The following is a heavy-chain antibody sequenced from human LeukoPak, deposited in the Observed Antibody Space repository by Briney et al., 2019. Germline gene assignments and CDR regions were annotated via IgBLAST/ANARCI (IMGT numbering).Heavy chain of an antibody. V-gene: IGHV5-51*01. CDR3: ARGYSSSSRGFDY. CDR2: IYPGDSNT. D-gene: IGHD6-6*01. CDR1: GYSFTSYW. J-gene: IGHJ4*02. Sequence: GESLKISCKGSGYSFTSYWIAWVRQLPGNGLEWMGIIYPGDSNTRYSPFFQGQVTISADKSISTAYLQWSSLKASDTAIYYCARGYSSSSRGFDYWGQGTLVTVSS.